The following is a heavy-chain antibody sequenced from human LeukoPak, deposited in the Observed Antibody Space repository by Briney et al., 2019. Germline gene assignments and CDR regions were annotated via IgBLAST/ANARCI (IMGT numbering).Heavy chain of an antibody. V-gene: IGHV4-39*07. Sequence: SETLSLTCTVSGGSISSSSYYWGWIRQPPGKGLEWIGSIYYSGSTYYNPSLKSRVTISVDTSKNQFSLKLSSVTAADTAVYYCARGNYYDGNGRVDYWGQGTLVTVSS. J-gene: IGHJ4*02. CDR1: GGSISSSSYY. CDR2: IYYSGST. CDR3: ARGNYYDGNGRVDY. D-gene: IGHD3-22*01.